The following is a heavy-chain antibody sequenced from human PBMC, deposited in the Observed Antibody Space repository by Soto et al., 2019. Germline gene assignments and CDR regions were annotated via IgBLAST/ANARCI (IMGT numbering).Heavy chain of an antibody. CDR2: LYYTGST. CDR1: RGSSNGYD. D-gene: IGHD2-8*01. Sequence: LETLCLWYTVARGSSNGYDGRWTRQHKGRGLEWIGHLYYTGSTSYNPSLQSRVTISVAMSKHQLSLNLRSVTAADPAMYYCARDRGVSNRPTMEYALALSGQRTMVTAS. V-gene: IGHV4-59*01. CDR3: ARDRGVSNRPTMEYALAL. J-gene: IGHJ3*01.